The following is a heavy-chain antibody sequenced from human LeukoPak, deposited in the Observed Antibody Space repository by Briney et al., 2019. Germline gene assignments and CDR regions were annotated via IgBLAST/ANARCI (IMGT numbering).Heavy chain of an antibody. D-gene: IGHD3-22*01. Sequence: ASVKVSCKASGYTFTSYDINWVRRATGQGLEWMGWMNPNSGNTGYAQKFQGRVTMTRNTSISTAYMELSSLRSEDTAVYYCARGLYDSSHYYYYGMDVWGQGTTVTVSS. CDR2: MNPNSGNT. CDR3: ARGLYDSSHYYYYGMDV. J-gene: IGHJ6*02. CDR1: GYTFTSYD. V-gene: IGHV1-8*01.